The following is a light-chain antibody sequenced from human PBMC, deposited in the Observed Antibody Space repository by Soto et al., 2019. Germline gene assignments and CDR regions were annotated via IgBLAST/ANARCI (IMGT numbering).Light chain of an antibody. CDR3: QQYNPSSRT. J-gene: IGKJ1*01. Sequence: IQIAQSPSTLSAFVGYRVTITFRASQSISTWLAWYQQKPGKVPKLLIFKASSLQSGVPSRFSGSGSGTDFTLTISSLQPDDFATYYCQQYNPSSRTFGQGTKVDIK. CDR1: QSISTW. V-gene: IGKV1-5*03. CDR2: KAS.